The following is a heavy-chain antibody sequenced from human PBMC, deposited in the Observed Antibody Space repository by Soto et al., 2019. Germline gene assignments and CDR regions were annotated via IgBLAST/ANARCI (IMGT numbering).Heavy chain of an antibody. J-gene: IGHJ3*01. V-gene: IGHV3-48*02. D-gene: IGHD6-19*01. CDR3: VREGSGWNSRGSFDF. CDR1: GFTFTSYS. Sequence: SLRLACAASGFTFTSYSMNWVRQAPGQGLEWVSYITSKSTTIKYADSVKGRFTVSRDNSKNTLYMQMNSLRDEDTAIYYCVREGSGWNSRGSFDFWGRGTMVTVSS. CDR2: ITSKSTTI.